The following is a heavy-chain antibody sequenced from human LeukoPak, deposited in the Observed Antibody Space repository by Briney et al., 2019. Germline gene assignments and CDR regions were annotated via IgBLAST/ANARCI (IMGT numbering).Heavy chain of an antibody. CDR2: ISIDGSEK. CDR3: ANPQSRGYDYLDY. Sequence: GGSPRLSCAASGFTFRNYAMHWVRQAPGKGLEWVAVISIDGSEKYYADSVKGRFTISRDNSKNTLYLQMNSLRGDDTAVYYCANPQSRGYDYLDYWGEGTLVTVSS. J-gene: IGHJ4*03. CDR1: GFTFRNYA. V-gene: IGHV3-30*18. D-gene: IGHD5-12*01.